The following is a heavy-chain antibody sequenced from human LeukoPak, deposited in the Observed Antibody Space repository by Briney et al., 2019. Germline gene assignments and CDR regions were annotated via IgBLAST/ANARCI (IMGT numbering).Heavy chain of an antibody. J-gene: IGHJ4*02. CDR2: ISGSGIST. D-gene: IGHD6-19*01. V-gene: IGHV3-23*01. CDR3: AKRPRAVAEAYFDY. CDR1: GGSFSGYY. Sequence: ETLSLTCAVYGGSFSGYYWSWIRQAPGKGLEWVSAISGSGISTYYADSVKGRFTISRDSSKNTLYLQMNSLRAEDTAVYYCAKRPRAVAEAYFDYWGQGTLVTVSS.